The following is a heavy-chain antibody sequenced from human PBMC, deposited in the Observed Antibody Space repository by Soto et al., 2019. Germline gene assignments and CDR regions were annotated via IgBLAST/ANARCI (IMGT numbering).Heavy chain of an antibody. Sequence: QLQLQESGSGLVKPSQTLSLTCAVSGGSISSGGYSWSWIRQPPGKVLEWIGYIYHSGTSYYNPSLKSRVTISVDRSKTQFSLQLSSVTAADTAVYYCARAHYGDYGYGMDVWGQGTTVTVS. J-gene: IGHJ6*02. CDR3: ARAHYGDYGYGMDV. D-gene: IGHD4-17*01. CDR1: GGSISSGGYS. CDR2: IYHSGTS. V-gene: IGHV4-30-2*01.